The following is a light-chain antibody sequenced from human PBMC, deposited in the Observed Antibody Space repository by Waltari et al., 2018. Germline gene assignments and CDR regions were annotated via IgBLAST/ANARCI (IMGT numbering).Light chain of an antibody. J-gene: IGKJ4*01. CDR1: QSLLHSNGYNF. V-gene: IGKV2-28*01. Sequence: DIVMTQSPLSLPVTPGEPASISCRSSQSLLHSNGYNFLDWYLQKPGQSPPLLIYFGSTRASGVPDRFSGSGSGTDFTLNISRVEAGDVGVYYCMQPLHTPLTFGGGTKVEIK. CDR2: FGS. CDR3: MQPLHTPLT.